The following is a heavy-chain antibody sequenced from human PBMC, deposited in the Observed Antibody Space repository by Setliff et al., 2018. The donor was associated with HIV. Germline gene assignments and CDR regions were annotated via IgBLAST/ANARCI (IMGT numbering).Heavy chain of an antibody. D-gene: IGHD3-10*01. V-gene: IGHV4-34*01. CDR1: GGSLSGYY. J-gene: IGHJ2*01. CDR2: INQSVNT. Sequence: SETLSLTCAVYGGSLSGYYWSWVRQSLGRGLEWIGEINQSVNTNFNPSLKSRLIISVDTSKSQFSLKLTSVTAADTALYYCAREGGQGYSGSGSFYHRNSDLWGRGTLVTVS. CDR3: AREGGQGYSGSGSFYHRNSDL.